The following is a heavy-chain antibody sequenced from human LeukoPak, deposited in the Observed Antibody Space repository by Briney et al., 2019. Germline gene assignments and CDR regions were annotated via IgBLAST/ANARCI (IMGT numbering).Heavy chain of an antibody. J-gene: IGHJ5*02. CDR3: ARDSASDFWSGTNWFDP. D-gene: IGHD3-3*01. Sequence: SVTVSCKASGGTFSSYAISWVRQAPGQGLEWMGGIIPIFGTANYAQKFQGRVTITADESTSTAYMELSSLRSEDTAVYYCARDSASDFWSGTNWFDPWGQGTLVTVSS. CDR2: IIPIFGTA. V-gene: IGHV1-69*13. CDR1: GGTFSSYA.